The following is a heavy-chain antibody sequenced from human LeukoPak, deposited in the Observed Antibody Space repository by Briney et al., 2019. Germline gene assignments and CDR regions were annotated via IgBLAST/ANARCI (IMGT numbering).Heavy chain of an antibody. J-gene: IGHJ4*02. CDR2: VNHSGYT. CDR3: ARQLYGSDY. V-gene: IGHV4-34*01. CDR1: GVSFSTYY. D-gene: IGHD4-17*01. Sequence: SETLSLTCDVSGVSFSTYYWSWIRQSPEKGLEWIGEVNHSGYTNYNPSLKGRVTISVDTSKNQFSLKLSPVTAADTAVYYCARQLYGSDYWGQGTRVTVSS.